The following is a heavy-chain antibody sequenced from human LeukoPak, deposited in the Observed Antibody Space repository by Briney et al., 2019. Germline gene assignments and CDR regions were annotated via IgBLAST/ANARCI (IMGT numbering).Heavy chain of an antibody. CDR3: ARKSYGDYDDY. D-gene: IGHD4-17*01. CDR2: IGSSSSTI. CDR1: GFTFSSYS. V-gene: IGHV3-48*01. Sequence: GGSLRLSCAASGFTFSSYSMNWVRQAPGKGLEWVSYIGSSSSTIYYADSVKGRFAISRDNAKNSLYLQMNSLRAEDTAVYYCARKSYGDYDDYWGQGTLVTVSS. J-gene: IGHJ4*02.